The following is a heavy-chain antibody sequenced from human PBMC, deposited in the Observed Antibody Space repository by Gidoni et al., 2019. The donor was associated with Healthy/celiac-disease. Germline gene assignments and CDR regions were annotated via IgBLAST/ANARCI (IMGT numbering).Heavy chain of an antibody. J-gene: IGHJ4*02. V-gene: IGHV3-23*01. Sequence: EVQLLESGGGLVQPGGSLRLSWAASGFPFSSYAMSWVRQAPGKGLEWVSAISGSGGSTYYADSVKGRFTISRDNSKNTLYLQMNSLRAEDTAVYYCAKDLGGSYEDSDYWGQGTLVTVSS. CDR3: AKDLGGSYEDSDY. CDR1: GFPFSSYA. CDR2: ISGSGGST. D-gene: IGHD1-26*01.